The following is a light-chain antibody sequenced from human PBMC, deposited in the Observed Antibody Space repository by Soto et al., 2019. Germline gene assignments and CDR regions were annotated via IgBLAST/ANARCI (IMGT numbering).Light chain of an antibody. J-gene: IGKJ3*01. CDR2: LAS. CDR3: QHYYGSPS. Sequence: DIVMTQSPDSLAVSLGERATINCKSSQSVLYSSDSKNYLAWYQQKPGQPPKLLIYLASTRESGVPDRFSGSGSGTDCTLTLSSLQTEDVAVYYCQHYYGSPSFGPGTKVDIK. CDR1: QSVLYSSDSKNY. V-gene: IGKV4-1*01.